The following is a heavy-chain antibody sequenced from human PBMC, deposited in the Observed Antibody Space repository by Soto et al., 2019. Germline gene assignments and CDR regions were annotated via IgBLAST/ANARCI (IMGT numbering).Heavy chain of an antibody. Sequence: EVQLLESGGGLVQPGGSLRLSCAASGFTFSSYAMSWDRQATGKGLEWVSAISGSGGSTYYADSVKGRCTISRDNSKNTRYLQMNSLRAEDTAVYYCAKDPSVDIVAYYDYWGQGTLVTVSS. CDR2: ISGSGGST. J-gene: IGHJ4*02. CDR1: GFTFSSYA. CDR3: AKDPSVDIVAYYDY. V-gene: IGHV3-23*01. D-gene: IGHD5-12*01.